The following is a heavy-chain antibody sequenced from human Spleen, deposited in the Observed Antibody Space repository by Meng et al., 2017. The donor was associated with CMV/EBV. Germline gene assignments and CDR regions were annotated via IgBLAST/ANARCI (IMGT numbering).Heavy chain of an antibody. CDR2: INWTGGGT. D-gene: IGHD1-26*01. Sequence: GGSLRLSCTASGFTFGDYAMSWVRQAPGKGLEWVSTINWTGGGTAYADSVKGRFTISRDNAKNSLYLQMNSLRAEDTAVYYCARAILDGSYYEYYYYGMDVWGQGTTVTVSS. J-gene: IGHJ6*02. CDR3: ARAILDGSYYEYYYYGMDV. CDR1: GFTFGDYA. V-gene: IGHV3-20*04.